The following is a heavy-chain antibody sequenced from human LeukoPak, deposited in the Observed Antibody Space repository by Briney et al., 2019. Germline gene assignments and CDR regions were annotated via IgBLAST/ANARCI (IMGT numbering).Heavy chain of an antibody. J-gene: IGHJ4*02. CDR2: TNHSGST. CDR1: GGSFSGYY. D-gene: IGHD6-19*01. V-gene: IGHV4-34*01. CDR3: ARHVRYSSGRFDY. Sequence: SETLSLTCAVYGGSFSGYYWTWIRQPPGKGLEWIGETNHSGSTNYNPSLKSRVTISVDTSKNQFSLKLSSVTAADTAVYYCARHVRYSSGRFDYWGQGTLVTVSS.